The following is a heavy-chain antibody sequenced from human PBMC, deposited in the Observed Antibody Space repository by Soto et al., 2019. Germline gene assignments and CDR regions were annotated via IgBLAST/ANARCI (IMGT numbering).Heavy chain of an antibody. V-gene: IGHV4-4*02. Sequence: PSETLSLTCAVSGGSIRSSFRWNWVRQSPGQGLEWIGRIHTSTGSIKYNPSLKRRVTMSGDASKNQFSLHLSSVTAADTAFYFCARDRGGYCTGDNCFPYWFDPWGQGSPVTVSS. D-gene: IGHD2-8*02. CDR2: IHTSTGSI. CDR3: ARDRGGYCTGDNCFPYWFDP. J-gene: IGHJ5*02. CDR1: GGSIRSSFR.